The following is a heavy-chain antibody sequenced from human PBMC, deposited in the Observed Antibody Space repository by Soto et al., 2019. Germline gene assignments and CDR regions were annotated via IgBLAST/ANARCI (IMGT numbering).Heavy chain of an antibody. CDR3: ARLRWETENNWFDP. V-gene: IGHV4-30-4*01. Sequence: PSETLSLTCTVSGDSINSVDHYWSWIRQPPGTGLEWMGYIYHSGSTHYNPSLNSRLTISIDTSTNRFSLNLTSVTAADTAVYFCARLRWETENNWFDPWGQGALVTVSS. CDR2: IYHSGST. D-gene: IGHD1-26*01. J-gene: IGHJ5*02. CDR1: GDSINSVDHY.